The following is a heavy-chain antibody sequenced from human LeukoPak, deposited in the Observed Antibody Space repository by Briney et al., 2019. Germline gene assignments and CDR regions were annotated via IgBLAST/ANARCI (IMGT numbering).Heavy chain of an antibody. V-gene: IGHV3-48*01. D-gene: IGHD3-3*01. J-gene: IGHJ4*02. Sequence: GGSLRLSCAASGFIFSSYSMNWVRQAPGKGLEWVSYISSGWSTIYYADSVKGRFTISRDSAKNSLYLQMNSLRVEDTAVYYCARGTIFGVVIRWGQGTLVTVSS. CDR1: GFIFSSYS. CDR2: ISSGWSTI. CDR3: ARGTIFGVVIR.